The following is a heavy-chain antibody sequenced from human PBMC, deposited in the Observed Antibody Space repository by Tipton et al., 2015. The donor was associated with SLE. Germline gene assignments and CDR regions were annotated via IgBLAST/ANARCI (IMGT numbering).Heavy chain of an antibody. CDR1: GGSISSSSYY. D-gene: IGHD2-2*01. CDR2: IYTSGST. Sequence: TLSLTCTVSGGSISSSSYYWSWIRQPAGKGLEWIGRIYTSGSTNYNPSLKSRVTISVGTSKNQFSLKVSSVTAADTAVYYCARANDKKYQLPRGNYYYYYYMDVWGKGTTVTVSS. V-gene: IGHV4-61*02. J-gene: IGHJ6*03. CDR3: ARANDKKYQLPRGNYYYYYYMDV.